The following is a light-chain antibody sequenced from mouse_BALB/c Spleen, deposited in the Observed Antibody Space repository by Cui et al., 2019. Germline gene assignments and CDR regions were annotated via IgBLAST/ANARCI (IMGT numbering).Light chain of an antibody. V-gene: IGKV4-68*01. CDR3: QQWSSNPRT. J-gene: IGKJ1*01. CDR1: SSVSY. Sequence: QLVLTQSPALMSASPGEKVTMTCSASSSVSYMYWYQQKPRSSPKPWIYLTSNLASGVPARFSGSGSGTSYSLTISSMEAEDAATYYCQQWSSNPRTFGGGTKLEIK. CDR2: LTS.